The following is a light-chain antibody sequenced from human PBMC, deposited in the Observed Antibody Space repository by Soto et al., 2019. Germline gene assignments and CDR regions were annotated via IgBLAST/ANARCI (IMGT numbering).Light chain of an antibody. CDR3: QQGFNTPNT. CDR1: QSINNC. CDR2: AAS. V-gene: IGKV1-39*01. J-gene: IGKJ3*01. Sequence: DIQMTQSPSSLSASVGDRVTITCRASQSINNCLNWYQQKPGKAPNLLIYAASSLQSGVPSRFSGSGSGTHFNLTISSLQPEDFATYYCQQGFNTPNTFGPGTKVDIK.